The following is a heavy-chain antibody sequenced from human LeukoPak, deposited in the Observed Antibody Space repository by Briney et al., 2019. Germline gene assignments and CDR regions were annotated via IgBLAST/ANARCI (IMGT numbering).Heavy chain of an antibody. J-gene: IGHJ4*02. D-gene: IGHD3-22*01. CDR1: GFTFDDYA. V-gene: IGHV3-9*01. CDR3: AGRKYFHSSDYPRY. Sequence: PGGSLRLSCAASGFTFDDYAMHWVRQAPGKGLEWVSGISWNSGSIGYADSVKGRFTISRDNAKNSLYLQMNSLRAEDTAVYYCAGRKYFHSSDYPRYWGQGTLVTVSS. CDR2: ISWNSGSI.